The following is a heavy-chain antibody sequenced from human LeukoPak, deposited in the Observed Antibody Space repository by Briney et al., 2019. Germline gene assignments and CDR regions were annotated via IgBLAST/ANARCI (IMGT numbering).Heavy chain of an antibody. D-gene: IGHD3-22*01. V-gene: IGHV3-11*01. CDR1: GFTFSDYY. J-gene: IGHJ4*02. CDR2: ISSSGGTI. CDR3: ARQDYDDSSGHLGY. Sequence: GGSLRLSCAASGFTFSDYYMSWIRQAPGKGLEWVSYISSSGGTIYYADSVKGRFTISRDNAKYSLYLQMNSLRAEDTAVYYCARQDYDDSSGHLGYWGQGTLVTVSS.